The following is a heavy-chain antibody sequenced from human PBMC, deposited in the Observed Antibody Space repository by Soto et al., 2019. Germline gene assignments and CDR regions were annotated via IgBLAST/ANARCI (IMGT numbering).Heavy chain of an antibody. CDR2: ISNSGNTI. V-gene: IGHV3-48*03. CDR1: GFIFSNYE. D-gene: IGHD5-12*01. J-gene: IGHJ4*02. Sequence: PEGSLRLSCVASGFIFSNYEMNWVRQASGKGLGWVSYISNSGNTIYYADSVKGRFIISRDKAKGSLYLQMNSLRAEDTAVYYCANLRVATSKAYWGQGTPVTVSS. CDR3: ANLRVATSKAY.